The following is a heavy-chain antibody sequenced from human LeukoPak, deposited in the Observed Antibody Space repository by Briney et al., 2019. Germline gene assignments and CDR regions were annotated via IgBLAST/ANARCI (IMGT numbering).Heavy chain of an antibody. CDR1: GGSISSSSYY. D-gene: IGHD4-23*01. Sequence: PSETLSLTCTVSGGSISSSSYYWGWIRQPPGKGLEWIGSIYYSGSTYYNPSLKSRVTISVDTSKNQFSLKLSSVTAADTAVYYCAREAHGGNVGDVWGKGTTVTVSS. J-gene: IGHJ6*04. CDR3: AREAHGGNVGDV. V-gene: IGHV4-39*07. CDR2: IYYSGST.